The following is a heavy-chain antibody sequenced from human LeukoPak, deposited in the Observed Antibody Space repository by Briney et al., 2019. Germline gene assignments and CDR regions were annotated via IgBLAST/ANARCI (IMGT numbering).Heavy chain of an antibody. Sequence: GGSLSLSCAASGFTFSSYAMSWVRQAPGKGLEWVSAISGSGGSTYYADSVKGRFTISRDNSKNTLYLQMNSLRAEDTAVYYCAKVSSSSPYFDYWGQGTLVTVSS. CDR3: AKVSSSSPYFDY. CDR2: ISGSGGST. V-gene: IGHV3-23*01. D-gene: IGHD6-6*01. CDR1: GFTFSSYA. J-gene: IGHJ4*02.